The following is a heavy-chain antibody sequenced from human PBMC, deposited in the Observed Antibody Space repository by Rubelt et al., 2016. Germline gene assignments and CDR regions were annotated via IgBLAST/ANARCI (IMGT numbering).Heavy chain of an antibody. CDR2: SHYSGTT. Sequence: GWIRRPPGKGLDWIGYSHYSGTTNYSPSLRSRVTMSVDTSQNQVSLRLTSVTAADTAVYYCAGRTAASGTFYHWGQGTLVTVSS. J-gene: IGHJ4*02. CDR3: AGRTAASGTFYH. V-gene: IGHV4-59*08. D-gene: IGHD1/OR15-1a*01.